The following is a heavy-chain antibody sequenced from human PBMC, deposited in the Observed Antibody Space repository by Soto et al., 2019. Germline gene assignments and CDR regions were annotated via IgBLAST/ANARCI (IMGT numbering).Heavy chain of an antibody. V-gene: IGHV3-13*01. J-gene: IGHJ6*02. Sequence: HPGGSLRLSCVASEFNLSTYDMHWVRQATGKGLQWVSGIGTAGDTYYPGSVKGRFSISRDNAKNSLYLQMNSLRAGDTAVYYCARARRLETFCTLRGCYPSYSGMDVWGQGTPVTVSS. CDR3: ARARRLETFCTLRGCYPSYSGMDV. CDR1: EFNLSTYD. CDR2: IGTAGDT. D-gene: IGHD2-15*01.